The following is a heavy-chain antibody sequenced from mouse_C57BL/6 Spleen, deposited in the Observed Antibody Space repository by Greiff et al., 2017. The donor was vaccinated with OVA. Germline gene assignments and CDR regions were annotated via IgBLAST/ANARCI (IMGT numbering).Heavy chain of an antibody. CDR2: INPGSGGT. CDR1: GYAFTNYL. CDR3: ARWGYYGSSPFAY. Sequence: VQLQQSGAELVRPGTSVKVSCKASGYAFTNYLIEWVKQRPGQGLEWIGVINPGSGGTNYNEKFKGKATLTADKSSSTAYMQLSSLTSEDSAVYFCARWGYYGSSPFAYWGQGTLVTVSA. D-gene: IGHD1-1*01. J-gene: IGHJ3*01. V-gene: IGHV1-54*01.